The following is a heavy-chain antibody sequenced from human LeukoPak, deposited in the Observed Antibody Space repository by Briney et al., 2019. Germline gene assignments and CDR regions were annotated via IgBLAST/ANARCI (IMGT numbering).Heavy chain of an antibody. V-gene: IGHV3-13*01. D-gene: IGHD3-16*01. J-gene: IGHJ4*02. CDR3: TRGLPGGFDH. CDR1: GFTFSTYD. CDR2: IGSAGDT. Sequence: GGSLRLSCAASGFTFSTYDMHWVRQAPGKGLEWVSGIGSAGDTYYSGSVRGRSTISRENAKYSFYLQMNSLRAGDTAVYYCTRGLPGGFDHWGQGTLVAVSS.